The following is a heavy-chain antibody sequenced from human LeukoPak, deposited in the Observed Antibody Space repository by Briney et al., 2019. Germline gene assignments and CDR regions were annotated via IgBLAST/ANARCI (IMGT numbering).Heavy chain of an antibody. Sequence: GGSLRLSCAASGFTFSSYAMSWVRQAPGKGLEWVSAISGSGGSTYYAGSVKGRFTISRDNSKNTLYLQMNSLRAEDTAVYYCAKLGSYQLLYGGYFDYWGQGTLVTVSS. D-gene: IGHD2-2*02. CDR2: ISGSGGST. V-gene: IGHV3-23*01. J-gene: IGHJ4*02. CDR1: GFTFSSYA. CDR3: AKLGSYQLLYGGYFDY.